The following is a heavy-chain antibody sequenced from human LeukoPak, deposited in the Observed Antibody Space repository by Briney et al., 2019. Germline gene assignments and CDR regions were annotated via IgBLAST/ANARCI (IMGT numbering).Heavy chain of an antibody. CDR2: IIPILGIA. V-gene: IGHV1-69*10. J-gene: IGHJ5*02. Sequence: GASVNVSCKASGGTFSSYAISWVRQAPGQELAWMGWIIPILGIANYAQKFQGRVTITPDKYTSTAYMELSSLSSEDMAVYYCARGGITMVRGVLSWFDPWGQGTLVTVSS. CDR1: GGTFSSYA. D-gene: IGHD3-10*01. CDR3: ARGGITMVRGVLSWFDP.